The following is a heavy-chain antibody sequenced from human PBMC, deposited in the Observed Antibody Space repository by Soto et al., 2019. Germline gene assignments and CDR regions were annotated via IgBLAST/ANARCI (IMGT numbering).Heavy chain of an antibody. V-gene: IGHV1-24*01. CDR2: FDPEDGET. J-gene: IGHJ6*02. D-gene: IGHD2-2*01. CDR1: GYTLTELS. CDR3: ATSYCSSTSCSYGMDV. Sequence: ASVKVSCKVSGYTLTELSMHWVRQAPGKGLEWMGGFDPEDGETIYAQKFQGRVTMTEDTSTDTAYMELSSLRSEDTAVYCCATSYCSSTSCSYGMDVWGQGTTVTVSS.